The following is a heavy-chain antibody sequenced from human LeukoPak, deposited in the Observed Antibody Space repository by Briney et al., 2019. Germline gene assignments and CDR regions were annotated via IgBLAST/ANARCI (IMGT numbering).Heavy chain of an antibody. CDR3: AKDRGLYGYVSMMGH. D-gene: IGHD3-16*01. CDR2: ISGSGGST. Sequence: PGGSQRLSCAASGFTFSSYAMSWVRQAPGKGLEWVSAISGSGGSTYYADSVKGRFTISRDNSKNTLYLQMNSLRAEDTAVYYCAKDRGLYGYVSMMGHWGQGTLVTVSS. J-gene: IGHJ4*02. CDR1: GFTFSSYA. V-gene: IGHV3-23*01.